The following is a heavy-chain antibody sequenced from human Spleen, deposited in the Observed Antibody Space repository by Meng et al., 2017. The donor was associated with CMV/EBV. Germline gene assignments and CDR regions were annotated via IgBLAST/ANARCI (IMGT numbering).Heavy chain of an antibody. CDR3: ARWGSSSSSY. D-gene: IGHD6-13*01. CDR1: GFMFSRYA. V-gene: IGHV3-23*01. CDR2: ISGSGGST. J-gene: IGHJ4*02. Sequence: GESLKISCAASGFMFSRYAMSWVRQAPGKGLEWVSAISGSGGSTYYADSVKGRFTISRDNSKDTLYLQMNSLRAEDTAVYYCARWGSSSSSYWGQGTLVTVSS.